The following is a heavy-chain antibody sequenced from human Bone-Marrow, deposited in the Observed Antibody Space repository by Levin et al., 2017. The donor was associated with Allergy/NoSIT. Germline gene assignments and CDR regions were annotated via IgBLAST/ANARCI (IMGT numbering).Heavy chain of an antibody. CDR1: GFTISSYW. CDR3: VNWGSY. J-gene: IGHJ4*02. D-gene: IGHD3-16*01. CDR2: IKKDGSQK. V-gene: IGHV3-7*02. Sequence: GGSLRLSCVVSGFTISSYWMSWVRQAPGKGLEWVAKIKKDGSQKYYVDSVKGRFTISRDNAKNSLYLHMNSLRAEDTAVYYCVNWGSYWGQGTLVTVSS.